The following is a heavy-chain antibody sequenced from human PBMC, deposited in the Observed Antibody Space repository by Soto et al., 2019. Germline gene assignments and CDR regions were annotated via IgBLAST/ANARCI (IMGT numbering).Heavy chain of an antibody. J-gene: IGHJ4*02. CDR2: INPNNGAT. Sequence: ASVKVSCKASGYIFTGNYMHWVRQAPGQGLEYMGWINPNNGATNYAQNFQGRVTMTWGTSISTAYMEVRRLRSDDTAVYYCAPHYPDSSGYFDHWGQGTLVTVSS. D-gene: IGHD3-22*01. CDR1: GYIFTGNY. V-gene: IGHV1-2*02. CDR3: APHYPDSSGYFDH.